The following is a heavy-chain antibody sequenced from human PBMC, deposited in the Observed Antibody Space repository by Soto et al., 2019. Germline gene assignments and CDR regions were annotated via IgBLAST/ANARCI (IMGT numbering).Heavy chain of an antibody. D-gene: IGHD6-6*01. V-gene: IGHV1-69*02. CDR3: ARPRMYRSSRPWGDAFDI. CDR1: GGTFRSYS. J-gene: IGHJ3*02. Sequence: SVKVSCKASGGTFRSYSIIWVRQAPGQGLEWMGRIIPILGIANYAQKFQGRVTITADKSTSTAYMELSSLRSEDTAVYYCARPRMYRSSRPWGDAFDISGQGTMVTVSS. CDR2: IIPILGIA.